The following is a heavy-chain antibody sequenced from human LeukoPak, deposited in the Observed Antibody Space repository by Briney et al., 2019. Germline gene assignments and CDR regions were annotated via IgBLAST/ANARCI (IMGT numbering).Heavy chain of an antibody. CDR3: AREGVATTLDY. Sequence: GASVKVSCKASGYTLTSYDINWVRQATGQGLEWMGWVNPNSGNTGYAQKFQGRVTITRNTSISTAYMELSSLRSEDTAVYYCAREGVATTLDYWGQGTLVTVSS. CDR1: GYTLTSYD. D-gene: IGHD5-12*01. J-gene: IGHJ4*02. CDR2: VNPNSGNT. V-gene: IGHV1-8*03.